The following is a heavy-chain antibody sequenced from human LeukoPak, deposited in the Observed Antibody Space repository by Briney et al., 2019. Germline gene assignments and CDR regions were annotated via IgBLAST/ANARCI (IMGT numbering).Heavy chain of an antibody. D-gene: IGHD2-15*01. CDR3: ARAVVVAATRWFDP. V-gene: IGHV4-30-4*01. CDR2: IYYSGST. CDR1: GGSISSGDYY. J-gene: IGHJ5*02. Sequence: PSETLSLTCTVSGGSISSGDYYWSWIRQPPGKGLEWIGYIYYSGSTYYNPSPKSRVTISVDTSKNQFSLKLSSVTAADTAVYYCARAVVVAATRWFDPWGQGTLVTVSS.